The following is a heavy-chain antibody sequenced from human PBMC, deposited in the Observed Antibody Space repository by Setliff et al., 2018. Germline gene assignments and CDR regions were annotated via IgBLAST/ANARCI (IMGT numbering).Heavy chain of an antibody. Sequence: VKVSCKASGYGLTTYYMHWVRQAPGQGLEWMGIINPGGGSASYAQKFQSRVTMTRDTSTSTFYMELSMLRSEDTAVYCCARGGMAAAGRKGVFEYWGQGTLVTAPQ. CDR2: INPGGGSA. CDR1: GYGLTTYY. CDR3: ARGGMAAAGRKGVFEY. J-gene: IGHJ4*02. D-gene: IGHD6-13*01. V-gene: IGHV1-46*01.